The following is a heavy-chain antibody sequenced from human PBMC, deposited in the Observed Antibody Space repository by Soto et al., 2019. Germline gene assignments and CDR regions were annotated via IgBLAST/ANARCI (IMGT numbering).Heavy chain of an antibody. CDR3: ARGNLSFDFDS. Sequence: QIQLVESGGDVVQPGRSLRLSCAASGFNFGFFGMHWVRQAPGKGLEWVAFISGDGINTHYADSVRGRFTLSRDYSKKTMYLQMDTLREDDTVLYYCARGNLSFDFDSWGQGTLVTVSS. V-gene: IGHV3-30*03. CDR1: GFNFGFFG. D-gene: IGHD3-10*01. J-gene: IGHJ4*02. CDR2: ISGDGINT.